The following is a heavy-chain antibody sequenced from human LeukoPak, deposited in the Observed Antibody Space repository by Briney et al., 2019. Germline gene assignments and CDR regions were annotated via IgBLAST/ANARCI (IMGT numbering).Heavy chain of an antibody. D-gene: IGHD5-12*01. J-gene: IGHJ4*02. V-gene: IGHV4-38-2*02. CDR2: FYHSGST. Sequence: PSETLSLTCTVSGYSITSGYYWGWIRQPPEWGLEWIGSFYHSGSTYYNPSLKSRITISVDTSKNQFSLKLTSVTAADTAVYFCARIDNAYDFDYWGQGTLVTVSS. CDR1: GYSITSGYY. CDR3: ARIDNAYDFDY.